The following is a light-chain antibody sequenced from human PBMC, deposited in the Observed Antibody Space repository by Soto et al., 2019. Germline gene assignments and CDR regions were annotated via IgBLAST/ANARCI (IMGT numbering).Light chain of an antibody. Sequence: DIQMTQSPSTLSASVGDRVTITCRASQSISTWLAWYQQKSGKAPKLLIYEASTLGSGVPSRFSGSGSGTDFTLTISSLQPEDVATYYCQKYNSAPRTFGQGTKVDIK. J-gene: IGKJ1*01. CDR3: QKYNSAPRT. CDR1: QSISTW. V-gene: IGKV1-5*03. CDR2: EAS.